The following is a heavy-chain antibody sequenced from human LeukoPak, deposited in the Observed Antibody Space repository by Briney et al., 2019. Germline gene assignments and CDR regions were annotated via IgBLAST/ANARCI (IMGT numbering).Heavy chain of an antibody. Sequence: PGGSLRLSCAASGFTFSSYGMHWVRQAPGKGLEWVACIRHDGSNKYYADSVKGRFTISRDNAKNSLYLQMNSLRAEDTAVYYCARGRASKEGVVPAAIRYSSSEAYPVWGQGTLVTVSS. J-gene: IGHJ4*02. CDR1: GFTFSSYG. CDR3: ARGRASKEGVVPAAIRYSSSEAYPV. D-gene: IGHD2-2*01. V-gene: IGHV3-30*02. CDR2: IRHDGSNK.